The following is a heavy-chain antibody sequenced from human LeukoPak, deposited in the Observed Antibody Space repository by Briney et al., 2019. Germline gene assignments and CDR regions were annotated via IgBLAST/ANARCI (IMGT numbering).Heavy chain of an antibody. Sequence: GASVKVSCKASGYTFTGYYMHWVRQAPGQGLEWMGWINPNSGDTNYAQKFQGRVTMTRDTSISTAYMELSRLKSDDTAVYYCARDGGAGVNWFDPWGQGTLVTVSS. J-gene: IGHJ5*02. CDR1: GYTFTGYY. CDR2: INPNSGDT. CDR3: ARDGGAGVNWFDP. D-gene: IGHD3-16*01. V-gene: IGHV1-2*02.